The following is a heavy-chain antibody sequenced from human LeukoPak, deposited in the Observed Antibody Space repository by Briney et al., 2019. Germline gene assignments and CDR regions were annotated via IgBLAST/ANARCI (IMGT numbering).Heavy chain of an antibody. CDR1: GYTLTELS. CDR2: FDPEDGET. Sequence: ASVKVSCKVSGYTLTELSMHWVRQAHGKGLEWMGGFDPEDGETIYAQKFQGRVTMTEDTSTDTAYMELSSLRSEDTAVYYCATSTTVTHYWYFDLWGRGTLVTVSS. D-gene: IGHD4-17*01. V-gene: IGHV1-24*01. J-gene: IGHJ2*01. CDR3: ATSTTVTHYWYFDL.